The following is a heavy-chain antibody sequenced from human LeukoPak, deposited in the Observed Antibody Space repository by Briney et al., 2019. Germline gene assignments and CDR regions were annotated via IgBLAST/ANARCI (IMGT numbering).Heavy chain of an antibody. V-gene: IGHV3-30-3*01. CDR2: MSSDGNSK. CDR1: GFTFSSYT. D-gene: IGHD4-17*01. Sequence: GRSLRLSCAASGFTFSSYTMHWVRQAPGKGLEWVAVMSSDGNSKYYAGSVKGRFTISRDTSKSTLDLQMNGLRPEDTAVYYCARARATGSVTIGIWGQGTLVTVSS. CDR3: ARARATGSVTIGI. J-gene: IGHJ4*02.